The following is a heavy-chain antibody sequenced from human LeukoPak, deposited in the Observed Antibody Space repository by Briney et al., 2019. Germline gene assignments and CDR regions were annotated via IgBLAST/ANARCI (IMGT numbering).Heavy chain of an antibody. D-gene: IGHD6-13*01. V-gene: IGHV1-18*01. Sequence: ASVKVSCKASGYTFTSYGISWVRQAPGQGLEWMGWISAYNGNTNYAQKLQGRVTMTTDTSTSTAYMELRNLRSDDTAVYYCARVWGSIAAAGTGVNWFDPWGQGTLVTVSS. CDR1: GYTFTSYG. J-gene: IGHJ5*02. CDR3: ARVWGSIAAAGTGVNWFDP. CDR2: ISAYNGNT.